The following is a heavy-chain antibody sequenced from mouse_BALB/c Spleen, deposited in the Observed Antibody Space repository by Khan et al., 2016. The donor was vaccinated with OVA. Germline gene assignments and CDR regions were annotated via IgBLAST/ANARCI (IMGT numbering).Heavy chain of an antibody. J-gene: IGHJ2*01. V-gene: IGHV1-7*01. CDR2: INPSTGYT. Sequence: VKLLESGAELAKPGASVKMSCKASGYTFINYWILWVKQRPGQGLEWLGYINPSTGYTEYNQNFKDKATLTADKSSSTAYMQLSSLTSEDSAVYYCARRGLRWDFDYWGQGTTLTVSS. CDR3: ARRGLRWDFDY. CDR1: GYTFINYW. D-gene: IGHD1-1*01.